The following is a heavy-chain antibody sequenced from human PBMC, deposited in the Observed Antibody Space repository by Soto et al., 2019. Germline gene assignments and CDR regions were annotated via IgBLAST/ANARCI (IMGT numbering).Heavy chain of an antibody. CDR2: INPNSGGT. CDR1: GYTFTGYY. J-gene: IGHJ4*02. Sequence: ASVKVSCKASGYTFTGYYMHWVRQAPGQGLEWMGWINPNSGGTNYAQKFQGWVTMTRDTSISTAYMELSRLRSDDTAVYYCARGGYDFWSGYYFDYWGQGTLVTVSS. D-gene: IGHD3-3*01. CDR3: ARGGYDFWSGYYFDY. V-gene: IGHV1-2*04.